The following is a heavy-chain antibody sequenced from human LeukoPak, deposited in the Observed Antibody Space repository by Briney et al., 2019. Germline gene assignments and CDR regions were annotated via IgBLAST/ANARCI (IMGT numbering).Heavy chain of an antibody. CDR1: GYSFINFG. CDR3: ARRTSRQQLANY. CDR2: INPNSGGT. J-gene: IGHJ4*02. Sequence: ASVKVSCKASGYSFINFGLSWVRQAPGQGLEWMGWINPNSGGTNYAQKFQGWVTMTRDTSISRAYMELSRLRSEDTAVYYCARRTSRQQLANYWGQGTLVTVSS. D-gene: IGHD6-13*01. V-gene: IGHV1-2*04.